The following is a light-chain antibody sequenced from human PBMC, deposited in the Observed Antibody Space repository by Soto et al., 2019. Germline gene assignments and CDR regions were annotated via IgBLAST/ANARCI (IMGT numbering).Light chain of an antibody. V-gene: IGKV1-5*03. CDR1: QSISSW. Sequence: DIQMTQSPSSLSASVGDTVTITCRASQSISSWLAWYQQKPGKAPKLLIYKASSLESEVPSRFSGSGSGTEFTFTISSLQPDDFATYYCQPYNNYPLSFGGGTRVEIK. CDR2: KAS. J-gene: IGKJ4*01. CDR3: QPYNNYPLS.